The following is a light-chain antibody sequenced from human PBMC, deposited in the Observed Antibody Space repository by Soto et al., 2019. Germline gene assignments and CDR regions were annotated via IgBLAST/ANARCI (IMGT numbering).Light chain of an antibody. J-gene: IGKJ1*01. CDR3: QQYNDWPLT. CDR1: QSVRSN. CDR2: GAF. Sequence: EIVMTQSPGTLSVSPGERAALSCRASQSVRSNLACYQQKPVQAPSLLIYGAFTRATGIPARFSGTGSGTEFTLTISSLQSEDFALYYCQQYNDWPLTFGQGTKVDIK. V-gene: IGKV3-15*01.